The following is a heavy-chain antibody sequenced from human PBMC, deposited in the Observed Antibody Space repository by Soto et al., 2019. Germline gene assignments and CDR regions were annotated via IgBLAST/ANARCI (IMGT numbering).Heavy chain of an antibody. CDR2: IWYDGSNK. CDR1: GFTFSSYG. Sequence: QVQLVESGGGVVQPGRSLRLSCAASGFTFSSYGMHWVRQAPGKGLEWVAVIWYDGSNKYYADSVKGRFTISRDNSKNTLYRQMNRLRAEDTAVYYGAREPFGEAYYCAYWGQGTLVTVSS. V-gene: IGHV3-33*01. J-gene: IGHJ4*02. D-gene: IGHD3-16*01. CDR3: AREPFGEAYYCAY.